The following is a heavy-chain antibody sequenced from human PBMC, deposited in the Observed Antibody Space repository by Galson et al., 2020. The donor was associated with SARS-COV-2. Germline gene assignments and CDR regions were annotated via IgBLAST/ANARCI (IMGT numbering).Heavy chain of an antibody. CDR3: ARQRLYDSSGYLDY. CDR2: IHYSGSA. CDR1: GGSISSSSYY. Sequence: ASETLSLTCTVSGGSISSSSYYWGWIRQPPGKGLEWIGSIHYSGSAYYNPSLKSRVIISVDTSKNQFSLRLSSVTAADTAVYYCARQRLYDSSGYLDYWGQGTLVTVSS. J-gene: IGHJ4*02. D-gene: IGHD3-22*01. V-gene: IGHV4-39*01.